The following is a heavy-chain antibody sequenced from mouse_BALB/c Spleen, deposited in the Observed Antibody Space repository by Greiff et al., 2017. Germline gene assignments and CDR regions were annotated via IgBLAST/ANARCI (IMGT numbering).Heavy chain of an antibody. V-gene: IGHV1S81*02. CDR3: ARGDYGRGFDY. CDR1: GYTFTSYW. D-gene: IGHD1-1*01. Sequence: VQLQQPGAELVKPGASVKLSCKASGYTFTSYWMHWVKQRPGQGLEWIGEINPSNGRTNYNEKFKSKATLTVDKSSSTAYMQLSSLTSEDSAVYYCARGDYGRGFDYWGQGTTLTVSS. CDR2: INPSNGRT. J-gene: IGHJ2*01.